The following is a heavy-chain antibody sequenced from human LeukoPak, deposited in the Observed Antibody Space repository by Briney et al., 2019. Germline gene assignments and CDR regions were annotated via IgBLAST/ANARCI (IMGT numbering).Heavy chain of an antibody. D-gene: IGHD3-10*01. Sequence: SQTLSLTCTVSGGSISSGDYYWSWIRQPPGKGLEWIGYIYYSGSTYYNPSLKSRVTISVDTSKNQFSLKLSSVTAADTAVYYCARHYGSGAGGFDYWGQGTLVTVSS. CDR2: IYYSGST. CDR1: GGSISSGDYY. V-gene: IGHV4-30-4*01. J-gene: IGHJ4*02. CDR3: ARHYGSGAGGFDY.